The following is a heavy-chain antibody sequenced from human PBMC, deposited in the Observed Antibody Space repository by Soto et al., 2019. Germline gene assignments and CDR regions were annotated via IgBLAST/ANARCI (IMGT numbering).Heavy chain of an antibody. CDR1: GDSINNFY. CDR2: IYANGNT. V-gene: IGHV4-4*09. J-gene: IGHJ4*02. CDR3: ARGRINGAFDS. Sequence: SETLSLTCTVSGDSINNFYWRWIRQSPGKGLEWIAYIYANGNTNHNPSLKSRVGISIDTSKSQFSLKLTSVTAADTAVYFCARGRINGAFDSWGQGALVTVSS. D-gene: IGHD3-10*01.